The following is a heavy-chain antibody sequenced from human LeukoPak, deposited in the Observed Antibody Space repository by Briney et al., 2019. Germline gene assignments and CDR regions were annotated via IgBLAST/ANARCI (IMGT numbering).Heavy chain of an antibody. CDR1: GYTFTSYD. J-gene: IGHJ4*02. V-gene: IGHV1-8*01. CDR3: ARGPPFHYGSGSYYNFDY. Sequence: GASVKVSCKAPGYTFTSYDINWVRQATGQGLEWMGWMNPNSGNTGYAQKFQGRVTMTRNTSISTAYMELSSLRSEDTAVYYCARGPPFHYGSGSYYNFDYWGQGTLVTVSS. CDR2: MNPNSGNT. D-gene: IGHD3-10*01.